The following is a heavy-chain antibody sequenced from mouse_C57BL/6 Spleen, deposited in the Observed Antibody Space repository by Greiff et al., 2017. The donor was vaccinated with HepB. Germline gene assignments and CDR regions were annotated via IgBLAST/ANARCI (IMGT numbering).Heavy chain of an antibody. CDR2: INPGSGGT. D-gene: IGHD1-1*01. Sequence: VQLQQSGAELVRPGTSVKVSCKASGYAFTNYLIEWVKQRPGQGLEWIGVINPGSGGTNYNEKFKGKATLTADKSSSTAYMQLSSLTSEDSAVYFCARSGGLRSYYFDYWGQGTTLTVSS. V-gene: IGHV1-54*01. CDR3: ARSGGLRSYYFDY. J-gene: IGHJ2*01. CDR1: GYAFTNYL.